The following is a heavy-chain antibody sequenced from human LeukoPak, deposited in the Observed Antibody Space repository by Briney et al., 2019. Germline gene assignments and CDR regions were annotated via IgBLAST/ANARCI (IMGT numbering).Heavy chain of an antibody. D-gene: IGHD3-3*01. CDR2: IYYSGST. CDR1: GGSISSGDYY. Sequence: SQTLSLTCTVSGGSISSGDYYWSWIRQPPGTGVEWIGYIYYSGSTYYNPSLKSRVTISVDTSKNQFSLKLSSVTAADTAVYYCARDRITIFGVVSRYDAFDIWGQGTMVTVSS. V-gene: IGHV4-30-4*01. J-gene: IGHJ3*02. CDR3: ARDRITIFGVVSRYDAFDI.